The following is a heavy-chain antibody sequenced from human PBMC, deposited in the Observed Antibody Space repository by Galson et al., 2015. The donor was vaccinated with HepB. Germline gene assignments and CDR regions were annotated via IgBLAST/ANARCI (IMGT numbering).Heavy chain of an antibody. CDR1: GYTFTAYY. V-gene: IGHV1-2*06. J-gene: IGHJ5*02. CDR3: ARGTTSGTSLPPFDP. Sequence: SCKASGYTFTAYYLHWVRQAPGQGLEWVGRIHPNSGGTNYAQDFQGRVTMTRDTSTNTVYMELKKLRSDDTAVYYCARGTTSGTSLPPFDPWGQGTLVTVSS. D-gene: IGHD2-2*01. CDR2: IHPNSGGT.